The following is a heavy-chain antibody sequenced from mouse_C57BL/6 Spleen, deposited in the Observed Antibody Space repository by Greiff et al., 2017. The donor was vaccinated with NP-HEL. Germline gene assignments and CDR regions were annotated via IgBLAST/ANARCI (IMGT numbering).Heavy chain of an antibody. CDR3: ARLVKGVSYAMDY. CDR2: INPNNGGT. CDR1: GYTFTDYY. Sequence: EVQLQQSGPELVKPGASVKISCKASGYTFTDYYMNWVKQSHGKSLEWIGDINPNNGGTSYNQKFKGKATLTVDKSSSTAYMELRSLTSEDSAVYYWARLVKGVSYAMDYWGQGTSVTVSS. V-gene: IGHV1-26*01. J-gene: IGHJ4*01. D-gene: IGHD2-5*01.